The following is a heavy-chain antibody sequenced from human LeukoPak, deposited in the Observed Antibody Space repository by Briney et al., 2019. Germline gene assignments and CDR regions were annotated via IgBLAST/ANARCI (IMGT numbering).Heavy chain of an antibody. CDR3: ARGGCSSTSCYVPGAEIDY. J-gene: IGHJ4*02. CDR2: INHSGST. CDR1: GGSFSGYY. V-gene: IGHV4-34*01. D-gene: IGHD2-2*01. Sequence: SETLSLTCAVYGGSFSGYYWSWIRQPPGKGLEWIGEINHSGSTNYNPSLKSRVTISVDTSKNQSSLKLSSVTAADTAVYYCARGGCSSTSCYVPGAEIDYWGQGTLVTVSS.